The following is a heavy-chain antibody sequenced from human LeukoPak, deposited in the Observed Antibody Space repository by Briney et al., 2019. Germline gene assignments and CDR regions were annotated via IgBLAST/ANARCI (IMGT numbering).Heavy chain of an antibody. CDR1: GYTFTSYD. CDR2: MNPNSGNT. D-gene: IGHD6-13*01. Sequence: ASVKVSCKASGYTFTSYDINWERQATGQGLEWMGWMNPNSGNTGYAQKFQGRVTMTRNTSISTAYMELSSLRSEDTAVYYCARGKAAGTSYYYYGMDVWGQGTTVTVSS. V-gene: IGHV1-8*01. J-gene: IGHJ6*02. CDR3: ARGKAAGTSYYYYGMDV.